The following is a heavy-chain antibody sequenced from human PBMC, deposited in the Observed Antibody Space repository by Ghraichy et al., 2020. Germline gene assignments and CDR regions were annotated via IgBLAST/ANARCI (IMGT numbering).Heavy chain of an antibody. CDR1: GFTFSSYA. CDR3: AKGTGQSAAAHFDY. CDR2: IGGST. J-gene: IGHJ4*02. V-gene: IGHV3-23*01. Sequence: GGSLRLSCAASGFTFSSYALSWVRQAPGKGLEWVSTIGGSTNYADSVKGRFTISRDNSKNTLFLHMNSLRAEDTAVYYCAKGTGQSAAAHFDYWGQGSLVTVAP. D-gene: IGHD6-13*01.